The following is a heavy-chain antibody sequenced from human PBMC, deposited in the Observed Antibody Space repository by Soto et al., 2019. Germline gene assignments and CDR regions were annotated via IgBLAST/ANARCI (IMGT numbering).Heavy chain of an antibody. CDR1: GFTFSSYS. V-gene: IGHV3-21*01. Sequence: EVQLVESGGGLVKPGGSLRLSYAASGFTFSSYSMNWVRQAPGKGLEWVSSITSGSSYIYYADSVKGRFTISRDNAKNSLYLQMNSLRAEDTAVYYCARGYSSGWSLVGYYFDYWGQGTLVTVSS. CDR2: ITSGSSYI. CDR3: ARGYSSGWSLVGYYFDY. J-gene: IGHJ4*02. D-gene: IGHD6-19*01.